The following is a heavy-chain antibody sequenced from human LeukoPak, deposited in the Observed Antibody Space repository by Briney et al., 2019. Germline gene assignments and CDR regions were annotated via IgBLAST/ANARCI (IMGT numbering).Heavy chain of an antibody. CDR3: ARDLHPATSYGY. CDR2: TSSSSSTI. D-gene: IGHD3-10*01. J-gene: IGHJ4*02. Sequence: PEGSLRLSCAGSGFTFSDFWMNWVRQAPGKGLEWVSYTSSSSSTIYYADPVKGRFTIPRDNAKNSLYLQMNSLRAEDTAVYYCARDLHPATSYGYWGQGTLVTVSS. CDR1: GFTFSDFW. V-gene: IGHV3-48*01.